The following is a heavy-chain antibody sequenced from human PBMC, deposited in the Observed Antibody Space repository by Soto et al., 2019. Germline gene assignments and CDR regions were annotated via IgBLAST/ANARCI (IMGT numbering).Heavy chain of an antibody. D-gene: IGHD3-22*01. CDR3: AGYYDSRKAAFDI. CDR1: GGTFSSYA. CDR2: ITPIFGTA. V-gene: IGHV1-69*06. J-gene: IGHJ3*02. Sequence: ASVKVSCKASGGTFSSYAISWVRQAPGQGLEWMGGITPIFGTANYAQKFQGRVTITADKSTSTAYMELSSLRSEDTAVYYCAGYYDSRKAAFDIWGQGTMVTVSS.